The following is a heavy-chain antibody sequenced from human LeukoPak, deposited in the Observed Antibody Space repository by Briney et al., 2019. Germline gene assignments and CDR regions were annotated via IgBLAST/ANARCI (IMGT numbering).Heavy chain of an antibody. D-gene: IGHD5-18*01. V-gene: IGHV3-23*01. J-gene: IGHJ6*03. CDR3: AKGLKSAVGPYKGYHYYMDV. CDR1: GDTFSKDA. CDR2: LNHSGIAT. Sequence: GSLRLSCADPGDTFSKDAMRRVRWAPGMGLLWSPTLNHSGIATYYADSVKGLFTISRDNSKNTLSLQVSSLRAEDTAIYYCAKGLKSAVGPYKGYHYYMDVWGKGTTVTVSS.